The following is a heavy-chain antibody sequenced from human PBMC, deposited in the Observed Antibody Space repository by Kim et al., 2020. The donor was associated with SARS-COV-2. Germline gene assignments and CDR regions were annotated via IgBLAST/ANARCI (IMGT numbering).Heavy chain of an antibody. CDR3: ARVGGYDFWSGYFGDFDY. V-gene: IGHV3-7*01. J-gene: IGHJ4*02. Sequence: GGSLRLSCAASGFTFSSYWMSWVRQAPGKGLEWVANIKQDGSEKYYVDSVKGRFTISRDNAKNSLYLQMNSLRAEDTAVYYCARVGGYDFWSGYFGDFDYWGQGTLVTVSS. CDR2: IKQDGSEK. CDR1: GFTFSSYW. D-gene: IGHD3-3*01.